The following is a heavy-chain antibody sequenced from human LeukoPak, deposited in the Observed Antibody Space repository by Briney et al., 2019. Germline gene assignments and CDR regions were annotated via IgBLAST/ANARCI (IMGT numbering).Heavy chain of an antibody. J-gene: IGHJ4*02. CDR2: IIPIFGTA. V-gene: IGHV1-69*13. CDR1: GGTFSSYA. Sequence: PVKVSCKASGGTFSSYAISWVRQAPGQGLEWMGGIIPIFGTANYAQKFQGRVTITADESTSTAYMELSSLRSEDTAVYYCARNRVPAIYYYDSSGYYYLFDYWGQGTLVTVSS. CDR3: ARNRVPAIYYYDSSGYYYLFDY. D-gene: IGHD3-22*01.